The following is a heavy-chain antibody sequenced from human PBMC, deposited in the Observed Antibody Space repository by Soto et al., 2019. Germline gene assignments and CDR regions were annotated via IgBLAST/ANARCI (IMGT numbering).Heavy chain of an antibody. J-gene: IGHJ4*02. Sequence: GGSLRLSCAASGFTFSSYGMHWVRQAPGKGLEWVAVIWYDGSNKYYADSVKGRFTISRDNSKNTLYLQMNSLRAEDTAVYYCARDRGTMVRGVIIGFDYWGQGTLVTVSS. D-gene: IGHD3-10*01. V-gene: IGHV3-33*01. CDR3: ARDRGTMVRGVIIGFDY. CDR1: GFTFSSYG. CDR2: IWYDGSNK.